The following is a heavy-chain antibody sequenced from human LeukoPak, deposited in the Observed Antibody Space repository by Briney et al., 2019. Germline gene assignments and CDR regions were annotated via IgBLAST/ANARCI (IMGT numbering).Heavy chain of an antibody. Sequence: GGSLRLSCAASGFTFNDYYMSWIRQAPGKGLEWLSYINIGGTNTHYADSVKGRFTISRDNAKKSLYLEMSNLRAGDTAVYYCATDGAGFDTWGQGVLVTVSS. CDR3: ATDGAGFDT. CDR1: GFTFNDYY. V-gene: IGHV3-11*01. J-gene: IGHJ5*02. CDR2: INIGGTNT.